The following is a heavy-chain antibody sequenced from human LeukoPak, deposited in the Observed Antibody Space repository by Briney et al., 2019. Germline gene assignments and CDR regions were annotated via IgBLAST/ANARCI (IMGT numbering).Heavy chain of an antibody. V-gene: IGHV1-69*05. Sequence: ASVKVSCKASGGTFSSYAISWVRQAPGQGLEWMGRIIPIFGTANYAQKFQGRVTITTDESTSTAYMELSSLRSEDTAVYYCARDGPYSSSWSYYYYYYMDVWGKGTTVTVSS. J-gene: IGHJ6*03. CDR3: ARDGPYSSSWSYYYYYYMDV. CDR1: GGTFSSYA. D-gene: IGHD6-13*01. CDR2: IIPIFGTA.